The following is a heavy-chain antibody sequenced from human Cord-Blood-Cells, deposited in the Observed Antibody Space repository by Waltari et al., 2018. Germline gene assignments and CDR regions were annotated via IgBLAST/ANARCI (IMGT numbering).Heavy chain of an antibody. CDR1: GGSFSGYY. CDR3: ARGSVSGVDY. J-gene: IGHJ4*02. CDR2: INHSGST. V-gene: IGHV4-34*01. Sequence: QVQLQRWGAGLLKPSETLSLTCAVYGGSFSGYYWSWIRQPPGKGLEGIGEINHSGSTNYNPSLKSRVTISVDTSKNQFSLKLSSVTAADTAVYYCARGSVSGVDYWGQGTLVTVSS.